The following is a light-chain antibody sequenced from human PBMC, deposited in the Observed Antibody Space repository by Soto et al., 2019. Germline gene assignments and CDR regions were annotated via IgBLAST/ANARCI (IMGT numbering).Light chain of an antibody. Sequence: DIQMTQSPSSLSASVGDRVTITCRASQTISTYLNWYQQKPGKAPRLLIYDASSLLSGVPSRFSGSGSGTDFTLTIASLQPEDFATYYCQQSYSTPYTFGQGTKGEI. CDR3: QQSYSTPYT. V-gene: IGKV1-39*01. CDR2: DAS. CDR1: QTISTY. J-gene: IGKJ2*01.